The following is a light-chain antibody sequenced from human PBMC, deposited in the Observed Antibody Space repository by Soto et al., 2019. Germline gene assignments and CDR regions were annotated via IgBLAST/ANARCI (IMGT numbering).Light chain of an antibody. J-gene: IGKJ3*01. CDR2: GAS. Sequence: EIVLTQSPGTLSLSPGERATLSCRASQSVSSSYLAWYQQKPGQAPRLLIYGASSRATGIPDRFSGSGSGTDFTLTISRLEPEDFAVYYCQQHGSPPFTFGPGTKVDIK. CDR1: QSVSSSY. V-gene: IGKV3-20*01. CDR3: QQHGSPPFT.